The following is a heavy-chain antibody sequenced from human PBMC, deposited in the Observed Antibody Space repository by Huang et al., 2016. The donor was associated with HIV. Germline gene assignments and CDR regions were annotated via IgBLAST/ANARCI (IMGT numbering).Heavy chain of an antibody. Sequence: EVRLLESGGRLVQSGESLRLSCADSGFTFNIYARGWVRLAPGKGLEWVAGIRASGDTKNYPDSVKGRFTSSRDNSRSILYRQMSSLGVEATAMYYCAKPYSGSSNQVFDYWGQGTMVTVSS. J-gene: IGHJ4*02. CDR3: AKPYSGSSNQVFDY. D-gene: IGHD1-26*01. V-gene: IGHV3-23*01. CDR1: GFTFNIYA. CDR2: IRASGDTK.